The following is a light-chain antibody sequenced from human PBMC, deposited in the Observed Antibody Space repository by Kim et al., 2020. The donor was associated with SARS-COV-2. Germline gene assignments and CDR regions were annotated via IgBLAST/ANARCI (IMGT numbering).Light chain of an antibody. V-gene: IGKV3-11*01. CDR3: QQRSNWYT. Sequence: LSSSPVESATLSCRASQSVSSYLAWYQHKPGQAPRLLIYDASNRATGIPARFSGSGSGTDFTLTISSLEPEDFSVYYCQQRSNWYTFGQGTKLEIK. CDR1: QSVSSY. CDR2: DAS. J-gene: IGKJ2*01.